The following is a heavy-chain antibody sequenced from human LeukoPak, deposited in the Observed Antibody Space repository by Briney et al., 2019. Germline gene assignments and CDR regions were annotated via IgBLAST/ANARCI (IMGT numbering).Heavy chain of an antibody. D-gene: IGHD6-19*01. CDR2: INPNSGVT. V-gene: IGHV1-2*02. CDR3: ARGQQWLEAFDY. Sequence: GASVKVSCKASGYTFTGYHIHWVRQAPGQGLEWMGWINPNSGVTHYPQKFQGRVTMTRDTSIRTAYMEVSSLRSDDTAVYYCARGQQWLEAFDYWGLGTLVTVSS. CDR1: GYTFTGYH. J-gene: IGHJ4*02.